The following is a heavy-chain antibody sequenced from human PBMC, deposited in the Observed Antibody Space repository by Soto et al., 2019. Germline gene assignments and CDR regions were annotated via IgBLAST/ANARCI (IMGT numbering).Heavy chain of an antibody. Sequence: SETLSLTCAVSGGSISSSNWWSWVRQPPGKGLEWIGEIYHSGSTNYNPSLKSRVIISVDKSKNQFSLKLSSVTAADTAVYYCARGNIYGGNSDAFDIWGQGTMVTVSS. D-gene: IGHD4-17*01. J-gene: IGHJ3*02. CDR2: IYHSGST. V-gene: IGHV4-4*02. CDR3: ARGNIYGGNSDAFDI. CDR1: GGSISSSNW.